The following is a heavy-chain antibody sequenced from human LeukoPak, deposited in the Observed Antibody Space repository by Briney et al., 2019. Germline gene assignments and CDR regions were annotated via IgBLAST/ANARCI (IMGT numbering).Heavy chain of an antibody. CDR2: IYYSGST. J-gene: IGHJ5*02. CDR1: GGSISSYY. Sequence: PSETLSLTCTVSGGSISSYYWSWIRQPPGKGLEWIGYIYYSGSTNYNPSLKSRVTISVDTSKNQFSLKLSSVTAADTAVYYCARGEYDSSGYWTLDPWGQGTLVTVSS. V-gene: IGHV4-59*01. CDR3: ARGEYDSSGYWTLDP. D-gene: IGHD3-22*01.